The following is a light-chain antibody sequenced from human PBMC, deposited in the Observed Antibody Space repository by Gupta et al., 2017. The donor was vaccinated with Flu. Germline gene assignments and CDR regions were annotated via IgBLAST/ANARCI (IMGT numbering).Light chain of an antibody. CDR3: QTWGTGRV. CDR1: SGHSSYA. CDR2: LNSDGSH. V-gene: IGLV4-69*01. J-gene: IGLJ3*02. Sequence: SVKLTCTLSSGHSSYAISWHQQQPEKGPRYLMKLNSDGSHSKGDGIPDRFSGSSSGAERYLTISSLQSEDEADYYCQTWGTGRVFGGGTKLTVL.